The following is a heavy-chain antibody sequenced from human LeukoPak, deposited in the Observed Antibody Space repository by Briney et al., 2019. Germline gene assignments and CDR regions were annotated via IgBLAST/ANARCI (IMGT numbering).Heavy chain of an antibody. Sequence: PGGSLRLSCAASGFTFSSYAMSWVRQAPGKGLEWVSAISGSGGSTYYADSVKGRFTISRDNSKNTLYLQMNSLRAEDTAVYYCAKVHSRIAVAGLKGSFDYWGQGTLVTVSS. CDR3: AKVHSRIAVAGLKGSFDY. V-gene: IGHV3-23*01. J-gene: IGHJ4*02. CDR2: ISGSGGST. CDR1: GFTFSSYA. D-gene: IGHD6-19*01.